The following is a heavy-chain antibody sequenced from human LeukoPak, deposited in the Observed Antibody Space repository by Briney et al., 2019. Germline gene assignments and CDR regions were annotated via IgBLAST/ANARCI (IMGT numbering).Heavy chain of an antibody. CDR2: ISYNSGSI. V-gene: IGHV3-21*01. J-gene: IGHJ4*02. CDR1: EFTFSSYS. Sequence: GGSLRLYCAASEFTFSSYSMNWVRQATGKGLEWVSSISYNSGSIFYADSVKGRFTISRDNAKNSLFLQMSSLRAEDTAVYYCARGGTNTRYFDYWGQGTLVTVSS. D-gene: IGHD1-7*01. CDR3: ARGGTNTRYFDY.